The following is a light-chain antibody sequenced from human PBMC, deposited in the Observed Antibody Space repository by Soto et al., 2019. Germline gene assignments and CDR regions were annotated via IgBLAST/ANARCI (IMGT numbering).Light chain of an antibody. J-gene: IGLJ3*02. CDR3: ATWDGSLSVVL. V-gene: IGLV1-51*01. CDR2: DNH. Sequence: QSVLTQPPSVSAAPGQRVTISCSGTSSNIGDNFVSWYQQPPETAPKLLIYDNHKRPSGIPDRFSGSKSGTSATLGITGLQTGDEADYYCATWDGSLSVVLFGGGTKLTVL. CDR1: SSNIGDNF.